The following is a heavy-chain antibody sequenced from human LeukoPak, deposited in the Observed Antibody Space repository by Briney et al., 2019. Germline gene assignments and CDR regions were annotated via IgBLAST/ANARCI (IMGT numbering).Heavy chain of an antibody. CDR2: VSYTGST. CDR3: AKYFDFWSGYFYMDV. V-gene: IGHV4-59*01. Sequence: SETPSLTCTVSGGSISSYFWSWIRQPPDKGLEWLAYVSYTGSTNYNYNPSLKSRVTISVDTSKNQFSLKLSSVTAADTAVYYCAKYFDFWSGYFYMDVWGKGTTVTVSS. D-gene: IGHD3-3*01. CDR1: GGSISSYF. J-gene: IGHJ6*03.